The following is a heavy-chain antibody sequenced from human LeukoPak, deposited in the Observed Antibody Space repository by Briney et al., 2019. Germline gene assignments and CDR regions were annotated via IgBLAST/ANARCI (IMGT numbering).Heavy chain of an antibody. Sequence: PGGSLRLSCAASGFTFDDYAMHWVRQAPGKGLEWVSGISWNSGSIGYADSVKGRFTISRDNAKNSLYLQMNSLRAEDTALYYCAKDISHYYDSSGYYPTSGYFDYWGQGTLVTVSS. D-gene: IGHD3-22*01. CDR1: GFTFDDYA. V-gene: IGHV3-9*01. CDR2: ISWNSGSI. CDR3: AKDISHYYDSSGYYPTSGYFDY. J-gene: IGHJ4*02.